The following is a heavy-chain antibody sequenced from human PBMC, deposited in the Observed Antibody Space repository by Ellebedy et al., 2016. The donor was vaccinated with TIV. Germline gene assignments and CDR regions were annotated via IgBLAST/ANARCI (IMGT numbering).Heavy chain of an antibody. CDR1: GFTFSSYA. D-gene: IGHD3-10*01. Sequence: GGSLRLXCAASGFTFSSYAMSWVRQAPGKGLEWVSAISGSGGSTYYADSVKGRFTISRDNSKNTLYLQMNSLRAEDTAVYYCAKALWFEHYYYYGMDVWGQGTTVTVSS. V-gene: IGHV3-23*01. CDR3: AKALWFEHYYYYGMDV. CDR2: ISGSGGST. J-gene: IGHJ6*02.